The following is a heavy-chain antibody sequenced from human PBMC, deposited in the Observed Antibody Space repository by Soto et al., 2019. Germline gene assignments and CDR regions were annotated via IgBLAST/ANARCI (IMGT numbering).Heavy chain of an antibody. Sequence: PSETLSLTCTVSGGSISSYYWSWIRQPPGKGLEWIGYIYYSGSTNYNPSLKSRVTISVDTSKNQFSLKLSSVTAADTAVYYCARAGSVVGGWYWLDPWGQGTLVTVSS. CDR1: GGSISSYY. V-gene: IGHV4-59*01. D-gene: IGHD6-19*01. J-gene: IGHJ5*02. CDR2: IYYSGST. CDR3: ARAGSVVGGWYWLDP.